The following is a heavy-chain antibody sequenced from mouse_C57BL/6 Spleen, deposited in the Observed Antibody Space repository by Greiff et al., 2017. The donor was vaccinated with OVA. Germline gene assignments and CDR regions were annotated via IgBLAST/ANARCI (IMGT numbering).Heavy chain of an antibody. CDR1: GYTFTSYW. CDR2: IHPNSGST. J-gene: IGHJ4*01. CDR3: AGEGNYAMDY. V-gene: IGHV1-64*01. Sequence: QVQLQQSGAELVKPGASVKLSCKASGYTFTSYWMHWVKQRPGQGLEWIGMIHPNSGSTNYNEKFKSKATLTVDKSSSTAYMQLGSLTSEDSAVYYCAGEGNYAMDYWGQGTSVTVSS.